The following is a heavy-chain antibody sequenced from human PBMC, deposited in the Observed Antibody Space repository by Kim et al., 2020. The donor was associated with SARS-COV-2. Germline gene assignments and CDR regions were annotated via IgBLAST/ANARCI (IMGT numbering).Heavy chain of an antibody. Sequence: GGSLRLSCAASGFTFNTYEMNWVSQAPGKGLEWVSYIHTSVNTVYYADSVKGRLTISRDNAKNSLYLQMTSLSADDTAVYYCARGYSSGFDYWGQGTLVT. CDR3: ARGYSSGFDY. CDR1: GFTFNTYE. D-gene: IGHD6-19*01. CDR2: IHTSVNTV. J-gene: IGHJ4*02. V-gene: IGHV3-48*03.